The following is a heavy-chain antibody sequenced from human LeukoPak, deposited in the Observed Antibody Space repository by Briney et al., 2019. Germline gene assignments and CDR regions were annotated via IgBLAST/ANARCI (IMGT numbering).Heavy chain of an antibody. CDR2: IIPIFGTA. V-gene: IGHV1-69*05. J-gene: IGHJ4*02. D-gene: IGHD5-18*01. Sequence: SVKVSCKASGGTFSSYAISWVRQAPRQRLEWMGRIIPIFGTANYAKKFQGRVTITTDESKSTAYMELSSLRSEDTAVYYCARGRGIQLWLDYWGQGNLVTVSS. CDR1: GGTFSSYA. CDR3: ARGRGIQLWLDY.